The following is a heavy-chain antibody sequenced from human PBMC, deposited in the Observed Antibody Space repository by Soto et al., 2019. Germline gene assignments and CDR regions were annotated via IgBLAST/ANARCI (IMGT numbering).Heavy chain of an antibody. J-gene: IGHJ4*01. Sequence: SVTLSLTCTVSGACISSSYWSWIRQPPGKGLAWIRYIFHSVSTNYNPSLKRPGTISVYTSKNQFSLNMSSLTTADRALYFCARGGNRHSSTSSGVGGVDYGG. V-gene: IGHV4-59*01. CDR1: GACISSSY. D-gene: IGHD2-2*01. CDR2: IFHSVST. CDR3: ARGGNRHSSTSSGVGGVDY.